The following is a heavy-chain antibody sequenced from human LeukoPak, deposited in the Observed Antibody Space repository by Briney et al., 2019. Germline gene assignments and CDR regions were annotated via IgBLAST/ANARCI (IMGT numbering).Heavy chain of an antibody. V-gene: IGHV3-30*03. CDR3: ARGASGYFDWLLSAVDY. J-gene: IGHJ4*02. D-gene: IGHD3-9*01. CDR2: ISYDGSNK. Sequence: GGSLRLSCAASGFTFSSYGMHWVRQAPGKGLEWVAVISYDGSNKYYADSVKGRFTISRDNSKNTLYLQMNSLRAEDTAVYYCARGASGYFDWLLSAVDYWGQGTLVTVSS. CDR1: GFTFSSYG.